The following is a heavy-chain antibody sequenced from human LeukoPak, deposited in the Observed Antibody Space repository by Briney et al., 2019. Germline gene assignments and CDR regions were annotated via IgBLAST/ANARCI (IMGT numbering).Heavy chain of an antibody. V-gene: IGHV4-30-2*01. J-gene: IGHJ4*02. CDR1: GGSISSGGYS. D-gene: IGHD3-10*01. Sequence: PSETLSLTCAVSGGSISSGGYSWSWIRQPPGKGLEWLGYIYHSGSNYYNPSLKSRVTISGDRTKTKFTPKLSSEPATNTAVYYYARTHAAGSGSYYPTFFTYWGQGTLATVSS. CDR3: ARTHAAGSGSYYPTFFTY. CDR2: IYHSGSN.